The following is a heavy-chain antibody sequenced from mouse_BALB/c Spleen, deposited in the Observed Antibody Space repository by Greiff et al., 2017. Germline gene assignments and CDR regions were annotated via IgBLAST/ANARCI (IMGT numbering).Heavy chain of an antibody. CDR2: ISYSGST. D-gene: IGHD2-10*02. CDR3: ARWKYGNYVGFAY. CDR1: GDSITSGY. V-gene: IGHV3-8*02. Sequence: EVQRVESGPSLVKPSQTLSLTCSVTGDSITSGYWNWIRKFPGNKLEYMGYISYSGSTYYNPSLKSRISITRDTSKNQYYLQLNSVTTEDTATYYCARWKYGNYVGFAYWGQGTLVTVSA. J-gene: IGHJ3*01.